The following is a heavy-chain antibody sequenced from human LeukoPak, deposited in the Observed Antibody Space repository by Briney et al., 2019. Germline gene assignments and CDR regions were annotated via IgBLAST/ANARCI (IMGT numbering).Heavy chain of an antibody. CDR3: ARDPPALEDFDY. Sequence: GGSLRLSCAASGFTFSSYNMNWVRQAPGKGREGVSYISGRGNTIKYADSVKGPFTISRDNAKNSLYLHMSSLRAEDTAVYYCARDPPALEDFDYWGQGTQVTVSS. V-gene: IGHV3-48*04. J-gene: IGHJ4*02. CDR2: ISGRGNTI. CDR1: GFTFSSYN.